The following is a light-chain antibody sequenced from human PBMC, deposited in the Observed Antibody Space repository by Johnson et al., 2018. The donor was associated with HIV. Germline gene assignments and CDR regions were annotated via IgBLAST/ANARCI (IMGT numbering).Light chain of an antibody. CDR2: DNN. CDR3: GTWESSLREV. V-gene: IGLV1-51*01. J-gene: IGLJ1*01. Sequence: QSVLTQPPSVSAAPGQKVTISCSGSSSNIGNNYVSWYQQLPGTAPKLLIYDNNKRPSGIPDRFSGSKSGTSATLGITGLQTGDEVDYYCGTWESSLREVVGTGTKVTVL. CDR1: SSNIGNNY.